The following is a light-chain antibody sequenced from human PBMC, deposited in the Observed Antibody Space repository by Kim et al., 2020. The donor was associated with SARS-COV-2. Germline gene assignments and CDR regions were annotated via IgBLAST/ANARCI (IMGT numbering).Light chain of an antibody. CDR1: QSVSSN. CDR2: GAS. CDR3: QQHNDWPPLT. Sequence: ETVMTQSPTTLSVSPGERATLSCRARQSVSSNLAWYQQKPGQAPRLIIYGASTRATGVPARFSGSGFGTDFTLTISSLQSEDYAVYYCQQHNDWPPLTFGGGTKVDIK. J-gene: IGKJ4*01. V-gene: IGKV3-15*01.